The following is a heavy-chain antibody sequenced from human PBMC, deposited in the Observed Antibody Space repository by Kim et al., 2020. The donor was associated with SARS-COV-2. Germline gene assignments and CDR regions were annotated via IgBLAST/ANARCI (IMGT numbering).Heavy chain of an antibody. D-gene: IGHD3-22*01. Sequence: ASVKVSCKASGYTFTSYAMNWVRQAPGQGLEWMGWINTNTGNPTYAQGFTGRFVFSLDTSVSTAYLQISSLKAEDTAVYYCARSLPYYYDSSGLPPPAFDIWGQGTMVTVSS. V-gene: IGHV7-4-1*02. CDR2: INTNTGNP. CDR1: GYTFTSYA. CDR3: ARSLPYYYDSSGLPPPAFDI. J-gene: IGHJ3*02.